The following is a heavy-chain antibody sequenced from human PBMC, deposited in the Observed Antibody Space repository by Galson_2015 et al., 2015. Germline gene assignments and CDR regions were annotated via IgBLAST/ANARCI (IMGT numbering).Heavy chain of an antibody. J-gene: IGHJ6*02. CDR2: ISSSSTYI. D-gene: IGHD4-17*01. V-gene: IGHV3-21*01. CDR1: GFTFGSYS. Sequence: SLRLSCAASGFTFGSYSMNWVRQAEGKGLEWVSSISSSSTYIYYADSVKGRFTISRDNAKNSLYLQMNSLRAEDTAVYYCVRVGSVRNDYGSYYYDMDVWGQGTTVTVSS. CDR3: VRVGSVRNDYGSYYYDMDV.